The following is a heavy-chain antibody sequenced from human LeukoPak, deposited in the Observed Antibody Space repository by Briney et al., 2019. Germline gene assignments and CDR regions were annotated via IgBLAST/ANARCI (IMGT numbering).Heavy chain of an antibody. CDR1: GFTFDDYA. CDR3: AKRDY. V-gene: IGHV3-9*01. J-gene: IGHJ4*02. Sequence: GGSLRLSCAASGFTFDDYAMHWVRHAPGKGLEWVSGISWNSGSIGYADSVKGRFTISRDNAKNSLYLQMNSLRAEDTALYYCAKRDYWGQGTLVTVSS. CDR2: ISWNSGSI.